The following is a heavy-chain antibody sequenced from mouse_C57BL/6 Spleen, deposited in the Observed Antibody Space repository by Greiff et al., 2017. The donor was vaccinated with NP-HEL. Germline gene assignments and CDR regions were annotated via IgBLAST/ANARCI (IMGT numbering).Heavy chain of an antibody. CDR1: GFTFSSYA. V-gene: IGHV5-4*03. D-gene: IGHD4-1*01. J-gene: IGHJ2*01. CDR3: ARVLTGFFDY. Sequence: EVKLMESGGGLVKPGGSLKLSCAASGFTFSSYAMSWVRQTPEKRLEWVATISDGGSYTYYPDNVKGRFTISRDNAKNNLYLQMSHLKSEDTAMYYCARVLTGFFDYGGQGTTLTVSS. CDR2: ISDGGSYT.